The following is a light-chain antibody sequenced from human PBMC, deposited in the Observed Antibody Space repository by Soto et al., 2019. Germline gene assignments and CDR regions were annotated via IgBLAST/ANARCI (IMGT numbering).Light chain of an antibody. CDR3: QQNGSSPLT. CDR2: GAS. J-gene: IGKJ4*01. CDR1: QSVSSSY. V-gene: IGKV3-20*01. Sequence: EIVLTQSPGTLSLSPGERATLSCRASQSVSSSYLAWYQQKPGQAPRLLIYGASSRATGIPDRFSGSGSGTDFTLTISRLEPEDFAVYYCQQNGSSPLTFGGGPKVEIK.